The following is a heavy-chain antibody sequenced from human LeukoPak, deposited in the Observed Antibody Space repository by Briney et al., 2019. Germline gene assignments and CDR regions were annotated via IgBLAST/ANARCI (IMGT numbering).Heavy chain of an antibody. V-gene: IGHV1-69*05. CDR1: GGTFSSYA. CDR2: IIPIFGTA. D-gene: IGHD2-21*02. CDR3: ARVGTASHYCYMDV. Sequence: VASVKVSCXASGGTFSSYAISWVRRAPGQGLEWMGGIIPIFGTANYAQKFQGRVTITTDESTSTAYMELSSLRSEDTAVYYCARVGTASHYCYMDVWGKGTTVTVSS. J-gene: IGHJ6*03.